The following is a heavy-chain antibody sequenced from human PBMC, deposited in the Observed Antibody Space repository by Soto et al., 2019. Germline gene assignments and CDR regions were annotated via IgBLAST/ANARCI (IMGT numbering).Heavy chain of an antibody. Sequence: SVKVSCKASGGTFSSYAISWVRQAPGQGLEWMGGTIPIFGTANYAQKFQGRVTITADESTSTAYMELSSLRSEDTAVYYCAREDCSSTSCRNLWGQGTLVTVSS. CDR1: GGTFSSYA. J-gene: IGHJ5*02. V-gene: IGHV1-69*13. CDR3: AREDCSSTSCRNL. CDR2: TIPIFGTA. D-gene: IGHD2-2*01.